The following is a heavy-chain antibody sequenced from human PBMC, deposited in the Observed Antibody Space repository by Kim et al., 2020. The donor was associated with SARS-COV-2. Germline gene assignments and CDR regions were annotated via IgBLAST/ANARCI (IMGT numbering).Heavy chain of an antibody. CDR3: ARIGDY. D-gene: IGHD2-15*01. Sequence: PGDSDTRYSPSFPGQVTLSADKSISTAYLQWRSLKASDTAMYYCARIGDYWGQGTLVTVSS. V-gene: IGHV5-51*01. J-gene: IGHJ4*02. CDR2: PGDSDT.